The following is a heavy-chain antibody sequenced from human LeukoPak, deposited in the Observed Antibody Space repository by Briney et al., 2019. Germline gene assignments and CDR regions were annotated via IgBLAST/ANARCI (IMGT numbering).Heavy chain of an antibody. CDR3: AREGRNFALDV. CDR2: IYYSGST. J-gene: IGHJ6*02. CDR1: GGSISSGDYY. Sequence: SQTLSLTCTVSGGSISSGDYYWSWIRQPPGKGLEWIGYIYYSGSTYYNPSLKSRVTISADTSKNQFALKMSSVTAADTAVYYCAREGRNFALDVWGQGTTVIVSS. V-gene: IGHV4-30-4*01. D-gene: IGHD1-1*01.